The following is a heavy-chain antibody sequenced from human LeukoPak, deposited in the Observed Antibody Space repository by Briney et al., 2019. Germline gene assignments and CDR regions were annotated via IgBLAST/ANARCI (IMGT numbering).Heavy chain of an antibody. Sequence: PGGSLRLSCAASGFTFSSYAISWVRQAPGKGLEWVSGISGSAGSTYYADSVKGRFTISRDNSKNTLSLQMNSLRADDTAVYYCAKGHSSSWYYGYMDVWGQGTTVTVSS. CDR2: ISGSAGST. D-gene: IGHD6-13*01. CDR1: GFTFSSYA. J-gene: IGHJ6*02. CDR3: AKGHSSSWYYGYMDV. V-gene: IGHV3-23*01.